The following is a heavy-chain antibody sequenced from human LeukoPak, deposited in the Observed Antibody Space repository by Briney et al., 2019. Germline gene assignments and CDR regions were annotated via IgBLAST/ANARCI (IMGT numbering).Heavy chain of an antibody. Sequence: GGSLRLLCAASGFTFSSYWMSWVRQAPGKGLEWVASIKQDGSEKYYVDSVKGRFTISRDNAKNSLYLQMNSLRAEDTAVYYCARDAVYYGSGSYYYRPYYYGMDVWGQGTTATVSS. D-gene: IGHD3-10*01. J-gene: IGHJ6*02. CDR3: ARDAVYYGSGSYYYRPYYYGMDV. CDR2: IKQDGSEK. V-gene: IGHV3-7*04. CDR1: GFTFSSYW.